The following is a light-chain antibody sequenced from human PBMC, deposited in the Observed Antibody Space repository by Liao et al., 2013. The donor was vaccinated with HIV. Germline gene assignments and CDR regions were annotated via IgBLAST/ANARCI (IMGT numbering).Light chain of an antibody. V-gene: IGLV3-21*01. J-gene: IGLJ1*01. Sequence: SYELTQPPSVSVAPRKTASITCGGKNIGSKSVHWYQQKPGQAPVLVIYYDSDRPSGIPERFSGSNSGNTATLTISGTQAMDEADYYCQAWDSSTGDVFGTGTKVTVL. CDR3: QAWDSSTGDV. CDR2: YDS. CDR1: NIGSKS.